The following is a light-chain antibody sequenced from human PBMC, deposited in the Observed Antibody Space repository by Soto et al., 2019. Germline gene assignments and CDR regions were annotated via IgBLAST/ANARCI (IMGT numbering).Light chain of an antibody. CDR2: GDN. V-gene: IGLV1-44*01. J-gene: IGLJ2*01. Sequence: QPVLTRPPSASGTPGQRVTISCSGSASSIGTNTVNWYRQLPGTAPKLLIYGDNQRPSGVPDRFSGSKSGTSASLAISGLQSEDEAEYYCAAWDGSLNNVLFGGGTKVTVL. CDR3: AAWDGSLNNVL. CDR1: ASSIGTNT.